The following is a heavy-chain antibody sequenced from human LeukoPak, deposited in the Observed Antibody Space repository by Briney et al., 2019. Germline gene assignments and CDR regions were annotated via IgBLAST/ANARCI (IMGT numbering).Heavy chain of an antibody. CDR1: GYSISSGYY. CDR3: ARDLNIVVVPAPQGMDV. V-gene: IGHV4-38-2*02. Sequence: SETLSLTCTVSGYSISSGYYWGWIRQPPGKGLQWIGSIYHSGSTYYNPSLKSRVTISVDTSKNQFSLILNSVTAADTAVYYCARDLNIVVVPAPQGMDVWGKGTTVTVSS. J-gene: IGHJ6*04. D-gene: IGHD2-2*01. CDR2: IYHSGST.